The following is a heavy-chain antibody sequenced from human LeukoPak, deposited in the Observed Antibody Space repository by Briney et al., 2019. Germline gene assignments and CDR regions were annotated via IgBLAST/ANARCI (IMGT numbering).Heavy chain of an antibody. J-gene: IGHJ3*02. D-gene: IGHD3-22*01. CDR1: GFTFSSYS. CDR3: ARDWYYYDSSGYEMADAFDI. CDR2: ISSSSSTI. V-gene: IGHV3-48*04. Sequence: GGSLRLSCAASGFTFSSYSMNWVRQAPGKGLEWVSSISSSSSTIYYADSVKGRFTISRDNAKNSLYLQMNSLRAEDTAVYYCARDWYYYDSSGYEMADAFDIWGQGTMVTVSS.